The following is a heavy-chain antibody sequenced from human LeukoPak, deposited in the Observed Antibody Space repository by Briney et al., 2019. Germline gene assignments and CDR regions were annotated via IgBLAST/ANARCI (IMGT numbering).Heavy chain of an antibody. CDR2: IYYSGST. CDR1: GYSISSGYY. J-gene: IGHJ4*02. Sequence: SETLSLTCTVSGYSISSGYYWGWIRQPPGKGLEWIGNIYYSGSTYYNPSLKSRVTISVDTSKNQFSLKLSSVTAADTAVYYCAREMYDSGGYRVSYFDYWGQGTLVTVSS. D-gene: IGHD3-22*01. V-gene: IGHV4-38-2*02. CDR3: AREMYDSGGYRVSYFDY.